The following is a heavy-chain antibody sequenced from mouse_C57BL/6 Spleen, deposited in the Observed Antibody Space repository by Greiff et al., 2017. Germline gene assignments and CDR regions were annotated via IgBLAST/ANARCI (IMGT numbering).Heavy chain of an antibody. V-gene: IGHV1-18*01. CDR3: ARSYGNHWYFDV. CDR1: GYTFTDYN. Sequence: VQLKESGPELVKPGASVKIPCKASGYTFTDYNMDWVKQSHGKSLEWIGDINPNNGGTIYNQKFKGKATLTVDKSSSTAYMELRSLTSEDTAVYYCARSYGNHWYFDVWGTGTTVTVSS. J-gene: IGHJ1*03. D-gene: IGHD2-1*01. CDR2: INPNNGGT.